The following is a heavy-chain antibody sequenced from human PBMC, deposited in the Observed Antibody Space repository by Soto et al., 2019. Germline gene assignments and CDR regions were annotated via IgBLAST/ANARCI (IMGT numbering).Heavy chain of an antibody. Sequence: QVQLVESGGGVVQPGTSLRLSCVGSGFTFRSYVIHWVRQAPGKGLEWVALTSYDGGNNFYGDSVKGRFTISRDNSRNTVELQMDRLRLEDTALYYCARWGTTGGLDVWGQGTLVSVSS. V-gene: IGHV3-33*05. CDR3: ARWGTTGGLDV. D-gene: IGHD3-16*01. CDR1: GFTFRSYV. CDR2: TSYDGGNN. J-gene: IGHJ4*02.